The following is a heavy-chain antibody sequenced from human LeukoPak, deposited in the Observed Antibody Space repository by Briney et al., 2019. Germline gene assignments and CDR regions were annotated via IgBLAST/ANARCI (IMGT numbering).Heavy chain of an antibody. J-gene: IGHJ4*02. CDR1: GFTFSSYS. CDR2: IYYSGTT. V-gene: IGHV4-30-4*08. D-gene: IGHD4-17*01. CDR3: ARKNDYGDYEDEGWIDY. Sequence: LRLSCAASGFTFSSYSMNWIRQPPGKGLEWIGYIYYSGTTYYNPSLKSRVTISVDTSKNQFSLKLNSVTAADTAVYYCARKNDYGDYEDEGWIDYWGQGTLVTVSS.